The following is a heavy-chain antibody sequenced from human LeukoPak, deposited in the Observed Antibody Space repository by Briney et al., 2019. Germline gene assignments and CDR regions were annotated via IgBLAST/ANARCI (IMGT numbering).Heavy chain of an antibody. CDR1: GYTFTSYG. D-gene: IGHD6-13*01. CDR3: ARMQLDGNFDY. Sequence: EASVKVSCKASGYTFTSYGISWVRQAPGQGLEWMGWISAYNGNTNYAQKLQGRVTMTTDTPTSTAYMELRSLRSDDTAVYYCARMQLDGNFDYWGQGTLVTVSS. J-gene: IGHJ4*02. V-gene: IGHV1-18*01. CDR2: ISAYNGNT.